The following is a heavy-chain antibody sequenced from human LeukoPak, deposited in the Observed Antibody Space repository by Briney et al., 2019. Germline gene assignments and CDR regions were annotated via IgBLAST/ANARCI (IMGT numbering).Heavy chain of an antibody. J-gene: IGHJ6*02. V-gene: IGHV3-53*04. Sequence: GGSLRLSCAASGFTVSSNYMSWVRQAPGKGLEWVSVIYSGGSTCYADSVKGRFTISRHNSKNTLYLQMNSLRAEDTAVYYCASSYSSSSYYYGMDVWGQGTTVTVSS. CDR1: GFTVSSNY. CDR2: IYSGGST. CDR3: ASSYSSSSYYYGMDV. D-gene: IGHD6-6*01.